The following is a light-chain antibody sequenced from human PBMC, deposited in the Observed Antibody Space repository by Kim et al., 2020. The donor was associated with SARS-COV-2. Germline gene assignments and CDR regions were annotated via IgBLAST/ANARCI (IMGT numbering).Light chain of an antibody. Sequence: EIVLTQSPGTLSLSPGERATLSCRASQSVSSSYLAWYQQKPGQAPRLLIHGVSSRATGIPDRFSGSGTGTDFTLTISRLEPEDFAVYYCQQYGSSLWTFGQGTKVDIK. J-gene: IGKJ1*01. V-gene: IGKV3-20*01. CDR1: QSVSSSY. CDR3: QQYGSSLWT. CDR2: GVS.